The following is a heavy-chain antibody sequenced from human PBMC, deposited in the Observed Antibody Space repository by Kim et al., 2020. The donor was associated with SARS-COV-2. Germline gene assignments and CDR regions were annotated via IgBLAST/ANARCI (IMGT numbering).Heavy chain of an antibody. D-gene: IGHD3-3*02. CDR1: GFTFSTYA. Sequence: GGSLRLSCAASGFTFSTYAMSWVRQAPGEGLEWVSSISFNGGDTYHADSVKGRFTISRDNSKNTLYLQMNSLRAEDTAVYYCAKHFGANHVYYLDYWGQGTLVTVSS. CDR3: AKHFGANHVYYLDY. J-gene: IGHJ4*02. CDR2: ISFNGGDT. V-gene: IGHV3-23*01.